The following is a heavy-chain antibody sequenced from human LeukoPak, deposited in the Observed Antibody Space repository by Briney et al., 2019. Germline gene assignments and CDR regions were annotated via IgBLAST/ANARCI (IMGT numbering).Heavy chain of an antibody. CDR3: ARGPVVVARRPSNWFDP. V-gene: IGHV1-2*02. D-gene: IGHD2-21*01. CDR2: INPNSGGT. Sequence: ASVTVSCKASGDTFSGYYMYWVRQAPGQGLEWMGWINPNSGGTNYAQKFQGRVTMTRDTSISTAYMELSSLRYDDTAVYYCARGPVVVARRPSNWFDPWGQGTLVTVSS. CDR1: GDTFSGYY. J-gene: IGHJ5*02.